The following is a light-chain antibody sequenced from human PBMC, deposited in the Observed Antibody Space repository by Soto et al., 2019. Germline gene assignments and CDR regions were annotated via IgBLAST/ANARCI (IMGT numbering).Light chain of an antibody. Sequence: DIQMTQSPSSLSASVGDRVTITCRASQSISFYLSWYQQKPGKAHKVLIYAASNLQSGVPSRSSGSGSGTDFTLTISSLQPEDFATYYCQQSYSIPITFGQGTRLEIK. CDR3: QQSYSIPIT. J-gene: IGKJ5*01. CDR1: QSISFY. V-gene: IGKV1-39*01. CDR2: AAS.